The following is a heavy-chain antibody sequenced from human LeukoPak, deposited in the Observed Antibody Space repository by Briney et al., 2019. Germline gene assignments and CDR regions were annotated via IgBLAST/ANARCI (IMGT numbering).Heavy chain of an antibody. V-gene: IGHV2-70*11. CDR2: IDWDDDK. J-gene: IGHJ4*02. CDR3: ARTNSITGTNPFDY. CDR1: GFSLSTSGMC. D-gene: IGHD1-7*01. Sequence: SGPALVKPTQPLTLTCTFSGFSLSTSGMCVSCIRQPPGKALEWLARIDWDDDKYYRTSLKTRRTISKDTSKNHVVLTMTNMGPVDTATYYCARTNSITGTNPFDYWGQGTLVTVSS.